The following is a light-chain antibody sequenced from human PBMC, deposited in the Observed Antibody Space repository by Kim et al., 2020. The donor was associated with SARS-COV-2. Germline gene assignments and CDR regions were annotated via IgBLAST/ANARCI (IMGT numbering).Light chain of an antibody. V-gene: IGLV3-19*01. CDR3: NSRDSSGVV. J-gene: IGLJ2*01. CDR1: SLRSYY. CDR2: GKN. Sequence: SSELTQDPAVSVALGQTVRITCQGDSLRSYYASWYQQKPGQAPVLVIYGKNNRPSGIPERFSGSSSGNTASLTITGAQAEDEADYYCNSRDSSGVVFGGG.